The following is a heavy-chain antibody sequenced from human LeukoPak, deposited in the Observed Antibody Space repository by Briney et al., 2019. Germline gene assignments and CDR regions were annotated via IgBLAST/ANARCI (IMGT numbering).Heavy chain of an antibody. CDR3: ARGPNVLLWFGELLWEADY. CDR1: GGTFTSYG. D-gene: IGHD3-10*01. CDR2: ISAYNGNT. J-gene: IGHJ4*02. V-gene: IGHV1-18*01. Sequence: ASVKVSCKASGGTFTSYGISWVRQAPGQGLEWMGWISAYNGNTNYAQKLQGRVTMTTDTSTSTAYMELRSLRSDDTAVYYCARGPNVLLWFGELLWEADYWGQGTLVTVSS.